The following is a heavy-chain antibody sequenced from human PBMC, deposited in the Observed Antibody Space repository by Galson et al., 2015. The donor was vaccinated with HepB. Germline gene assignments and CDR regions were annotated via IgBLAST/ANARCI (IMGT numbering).Heavy chain of an antibody. D-gene: IGHD6-19*01. CDR3: ARGITEEDIAVAGTYWFDP. CDR2: IIPIFGTA. V-gene: IGHV1-69*13. Sequence: SVKVSCKASGGTFSSYAISWVRQAPGQGLEWMGGIIPIFGTANYAQKFQGRVTITADESTSTAYMELSSLRSEDTAVYYCARGITEEDIAVAGTYWFDPWGQGTLVTVSS. CDR1: GGTFSSYA. J-gene: IGHJ5*02.